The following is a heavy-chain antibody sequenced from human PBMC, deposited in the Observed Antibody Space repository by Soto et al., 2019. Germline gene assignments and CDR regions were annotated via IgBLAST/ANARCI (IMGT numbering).Heavy chain of an antibody. CDR2: ISYDGSNK. CDR1: GFTFSSYG. D-gene: IGHD1-26*01. CDR3: AVRIVGATFDY. Sequence: QVQLVESGGGVVQPGRSLRLSCAASGFTFSSYGMHWVRQAPGKGLEWVAVISYDGSNKYYADSVKGRFTISRDNSKNTLYLQMNSLRAEDTAVYYCAVRIVGATFDYWGQGTLVTVSS. V-gene: IGHV3-30*03. J-gene: IGHJ4*02.